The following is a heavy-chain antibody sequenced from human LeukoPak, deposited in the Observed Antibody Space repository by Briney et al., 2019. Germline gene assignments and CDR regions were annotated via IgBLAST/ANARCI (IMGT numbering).Heavy chain of an antibody. D-gene: IGHD2-15*01. V-gene: IGHV3-11*05. CDR3: ARGTLAGPY. J-gene: IGHJ4*02. CDR2: ISSSSSYT. Sequence: PGGSLRLSCAASGFTFSNYWMSWVRQAPGKGLEWVSYISSSSSYTNYADSVKGRFTISRDNAKNSLYLQMNSLRAEDTAVYYCARGTLAGPYWGQGTLVTVSS. CDR1: GFTFSNYW.